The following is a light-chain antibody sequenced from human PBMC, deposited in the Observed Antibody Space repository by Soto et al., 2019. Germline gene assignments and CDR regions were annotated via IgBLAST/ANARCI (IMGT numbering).Light chain of an antibody. CDR2: AAS. CDR1: QGIRND. Sequence: DIQMTQSPSSLSASVGDRVTIACRASQGIRNDLGWYQQKPGKAPKRLIYAASSLQSGVPSRFSGSASGTEFTLTISSLQPDDIATYYCQQCHRYLTFGQGTKVDIK. J-gene: IGKJ1*01. V-gene: IGKV1-17*01. CDR3: QQCHRYLT.